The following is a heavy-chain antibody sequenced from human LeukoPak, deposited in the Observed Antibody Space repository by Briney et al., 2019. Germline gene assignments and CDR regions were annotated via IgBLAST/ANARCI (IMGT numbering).Heavy chain of an antibody. Sequence: GGSLRLSCAASGFTFSSYGMHWVRQAPGKGLEWVAVIWYDGSNKYYADSVKGRFTISRDNSKNTLYLQMNSLRPEDTAVYYCAKDQFSSGFEYFQHWGQGTLVTVSS. J-gene: IGHJ1*01. CDR3: AKDQFSSGFEYFQH. D-gene: IGHD6-19*01. CDR1: GFTFSSYG. V-gene: IGHV3-30*02. CDR2: IWYDGSNK.